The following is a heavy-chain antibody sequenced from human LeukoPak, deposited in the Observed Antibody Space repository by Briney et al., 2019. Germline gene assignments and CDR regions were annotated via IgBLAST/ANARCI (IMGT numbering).Heavy chain of an antibody. Sequence: SGGSLRLSCTASGFRISSHYISWVRQAPGKGLDWVSVIYRSGGTYFADSVKGRFTISRDDSQNTVSLQMNSLRVEDTAVYYCTRTIPPAHWGQGTLVTVSS. CDR1: GFRISSHY. CDR2: IYRSGGT. D-gene: IGHD5-24*01. V-gene: IGHV3-53*01. CDR3: TRTIPPAH. J-gene: IGHJ4*02.